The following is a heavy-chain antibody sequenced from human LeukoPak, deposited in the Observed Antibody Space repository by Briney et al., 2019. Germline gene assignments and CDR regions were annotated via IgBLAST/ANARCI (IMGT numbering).Heavy chain of an antibody. J-gene: IGHJ4*02. V-gene: IGHV3-23*01. CDR3: AREPPGGGFDY. CDR1: GLTFSSYT. Sequence: TGGSLRLSCAASGLTFSSYTMSWVRQAPGKGLEWVSAISAGGGNTYYAGSVKGRFTISRDNSKNTLYLQMNSLRAEDTAVYYCAREPPGGGFDYWGQGTLVTVSS. D-gene: IGHD3-16*01. CDR2: ISAGGGNT.